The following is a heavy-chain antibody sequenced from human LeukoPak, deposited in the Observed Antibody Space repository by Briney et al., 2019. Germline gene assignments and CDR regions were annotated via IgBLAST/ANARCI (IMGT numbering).Heavy chain of an antibody. V-gene: IGHV1-24*01. Sequence: ASVKVSCKVSGYTLTELSMHWVRQAPGKGLECMGGFDPEDGETIYAQKFQGRVTMTEDTSTDTAYMELSSLRSEDTAVYYCATVYDILTGYWYWGQGTLVTVSS. CDR1: GYTLTELS. CDR3: ATVYDILTGYWY. J-gene: IGHJ4*02. CDR2: FDPEDGET. D-gene: IGHD3-9*01.